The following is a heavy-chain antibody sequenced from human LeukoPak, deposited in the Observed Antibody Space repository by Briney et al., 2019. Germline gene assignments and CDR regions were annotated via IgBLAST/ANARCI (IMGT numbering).Heavy chain of an antibody. CDR3: AKVGTKGRYYYYYMDV. D-gene: IGHD1-26*01. J-gene: IGHJ6*03. V-gene: IGHV3-23*01. Sequence: GGSLRLSCAASGFIFSSYGMSWVRQAPGKGLEWVSSISGSGGSTYYADSVKGRFTISRDNSKNTLYLQMNSLRAEDTAVYYCAKVGTKGRYYYYYMDVWGKGTTVTVSS. CDR2: ISGSGGST. CDR1: GFIFSSYG.